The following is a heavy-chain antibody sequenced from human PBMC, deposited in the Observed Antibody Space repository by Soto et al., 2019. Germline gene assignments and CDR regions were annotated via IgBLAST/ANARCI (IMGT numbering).Heavy chain of an antibody. CDR2: MFYSGNT. V-gene: IGHV4-59*01. CDR3: AKRVLWPSYYFDY. D-gene: IGHD2-21*01. CDR1: GGSISSYY. Sequence: SETLSLTCTVSGGSISSYYWTWIRQPPGKGLEWIAYMFYSGNTNYNPSLRSRVTMSVDTSKNQFSLKLSSVTAADTAVYYCAKRVLWPSYYFDYWGQGTLVTVSS. J-gene: IGHJ4*02.